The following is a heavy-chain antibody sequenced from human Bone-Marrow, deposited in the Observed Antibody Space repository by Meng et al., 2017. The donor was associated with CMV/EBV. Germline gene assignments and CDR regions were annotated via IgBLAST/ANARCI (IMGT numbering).Heavy chain of an antibody. CDR1: GFTVSSYW. D-gene: IGHD4-17*01. V-gene: IGHV3-7*01. Sequence: GESLKISCAASGFTVSSYWMSWVRQAPGKGLEWVANIKQDGSEKYYVDSVKGRFTISRDNAKNSLYLQMNSLRAEDTAVYYCARDPTIDYGDYISSWYFDLWGRGTLVTVSS. J-gene: IGHJ2*01. CDR2: IKQDGSEK. CDR3: ARDPTIDYGDYISSWYFDL.